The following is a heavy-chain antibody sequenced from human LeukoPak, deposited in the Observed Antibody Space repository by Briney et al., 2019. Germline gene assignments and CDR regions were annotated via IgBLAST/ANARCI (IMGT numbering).Heavy chain of an antibody. CDR1: GFTFSNYW. D-gene: IGHD1-26*01. J-gene: IGHJ4*02. CDR3: ARDKIVGASKFDY. V-gene: IGHV3-7*01. Sequence: GGSLRLSCAVSGFTFSNYWMSWVRQAPGKGLEWVAHIKQDESEKYYVDSVKGRFTISRDNAKNSLYLQMNSLRSEDTAIYYCARDKIVGASKFDYWGQGTLVTVSS. CDR2: IKQDESEK.